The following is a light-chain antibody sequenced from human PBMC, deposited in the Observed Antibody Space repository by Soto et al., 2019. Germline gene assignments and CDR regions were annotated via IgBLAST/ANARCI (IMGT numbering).Light chain of an antibody. CDR3: QQGYNTFWT. V-gene: IGKV1-39*01. CDR2: AAT. CDR1: QPIGTS. Sequence: DIQMTQSPSSLSAFVGDSVTVTCRASQPIGTSLHWYQQRAGTAPKVLISAATKLQSGVPSRFSGRGSGTDFILTISNLQPEDSATYFCQQGYNTFWTFGRGTKVDIK. J-gene: IGKJ1*01.